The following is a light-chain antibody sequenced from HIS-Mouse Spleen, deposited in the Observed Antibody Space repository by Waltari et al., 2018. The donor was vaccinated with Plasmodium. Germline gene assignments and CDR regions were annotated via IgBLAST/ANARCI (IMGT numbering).Light chain of an antibody. V-gene: IGLV3-27*01. CDR3: YSAADNNRV. CDR1: VLAQKS. Sequence: SYELTQPSSVSVSPGQTARSTCPGDVLAQKSARWFQQKPGQAPVLVIYKDSERPSGIPERFSGSSSGTTVTLTISGAQVEDEADYYCYSAADNNRVFGGGTKLTVL. CDR2: KDS. J-gene: IGLJ3*02.